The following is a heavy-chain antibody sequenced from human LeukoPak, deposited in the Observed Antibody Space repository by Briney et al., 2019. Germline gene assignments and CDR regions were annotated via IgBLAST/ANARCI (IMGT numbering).Heavy chain of an antibody. Sequence: SETLSLTCTVSGGSISSSSYYWGWIRQPPGKGLEWIGSIYYSGSTNYNPSLKSRVTISVDTSKNQFSLKLSSATAADTAVYYCARVLLSNYDFWSGYSNWFDPWGQGTLVTVSS. CDR2: IYYSGST. J-gene: IGHJ5*02. V-gene: IGHV4-39*07. D-gene: IGHD3-3*01. CDR1: GGSISSSSYY. CDR3: ARVLLSNYDFWSGYSNWFDP.